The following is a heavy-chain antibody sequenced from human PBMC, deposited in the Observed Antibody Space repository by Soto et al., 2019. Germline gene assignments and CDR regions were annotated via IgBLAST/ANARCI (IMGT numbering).Heavy chain of an antibody. Sequence: QVQLVESGGGVVQPGRSLRLSCAASGFTFSSYVMYWVRQAPGKGLKWVAVISHDGNNKYYADSVKGRFTISRDNSKNTLHLHMNSLRAEDTAVYYCTRLTAYTIPAYWGQGTLVTVSS. J-gene: IGHJ4*02. V-gene: IGHV3-30-3*01. CDR1: GFTFSSYV. D-gene: IGHD3-9*01. CDR2: ISHDGNNK. CDR3: TRLTAYTIPAY.